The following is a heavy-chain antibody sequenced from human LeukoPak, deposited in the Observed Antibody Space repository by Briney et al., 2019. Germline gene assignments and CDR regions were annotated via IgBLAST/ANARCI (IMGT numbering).Heavy chain of an antibody. CDR1: GFTFSTYV. D-gene: IGHD1-14*01. CDR2: IWHDGSNK. J-gene: IGHJ5*02. Sequence: PGGSLRLSCAASGFTFSTYVMHWVRQAPGKGLEWVALIWHDGSNKYYADSVKDRFTISRDNSKNTLYLQMNSLRAEDTAVYYCAIPGAPWGQGTLVTVSS. CDR3: AIPGAP. V-gene: IGHV3-30*02.